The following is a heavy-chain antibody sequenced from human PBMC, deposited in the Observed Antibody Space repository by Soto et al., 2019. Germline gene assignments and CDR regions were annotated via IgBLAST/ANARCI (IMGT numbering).Heavy chain of an antibody. J-gene: IGHJ6*02. V-gene: IGHV3-30*18. CDR2: ITYDGSKK. CDR3: AKGIPFNYDFWSGYYTTHYYYYYGMDV. D-gene: IGHD3-3*01. CDR1: GFTFSSYV. Sequence: GGSLRLSCAASGFTFSSYVMHWVRQAPGKGLEWVAVITYDGSKKYYADSVKGRFTISRDNSKNTLYLQMNSLRAEDTAVYYCAKGIPFNYDFWSGYYTTHYYYYYGMDVWGQGTTVTVSS.